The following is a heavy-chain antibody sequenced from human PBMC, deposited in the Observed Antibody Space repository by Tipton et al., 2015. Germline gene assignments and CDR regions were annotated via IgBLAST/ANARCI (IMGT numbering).Heavy chain of an antibody. CDR2: ISHSGNT. CDR3: ARELGSSGWYRWGDFDY. V-gene: IGHV4-38-2*02. CDR1: AYSISSDYY. Sequence: TLSLTCAVSAYSISSDYYWGWIRQPPGKGLEWIGSISHSGNTYYNPSLKSRVTMSRDTSKNQFSLKLTSVTAADTAVYYCARELGSSGWYRWGDFDYWGQGTLVTVSS. D-gene: IGHD6-19*01. J-gene: IGHJ4*02.